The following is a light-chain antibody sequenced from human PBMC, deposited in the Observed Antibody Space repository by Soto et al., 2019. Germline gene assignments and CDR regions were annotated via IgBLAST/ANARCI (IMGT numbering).Light chain of an antibody. Sequence: EVGVTHSPATVSRYTGERGPXSCWASQRVSNNSLAWYQQKPGQAPRLLIYGASNRATGIPDRFSGSGSGTDFTLTISRLEPEDFAVYYCEQYGSSGTFGHSSKV. CDR3: EQYGSSGT. J-gene: IGKJ1*01. CDR2: GAS. CDR1: QRVSNNS. V-gene: IGKV3-20*01.